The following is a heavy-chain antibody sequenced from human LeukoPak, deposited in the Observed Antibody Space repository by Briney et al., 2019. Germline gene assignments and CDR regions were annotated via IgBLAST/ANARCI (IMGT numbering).Heavy chain of an antibody. CDR3: ARVVDTPMVLSGAIDI. CDR2: ISSSSSYI. V-gene: IGHV3-21*01. J-gene: IGHJ3*02. Sequence: PGGSLRLSCAASGFTFSSYSMNWVRQAPGKGLEWVSSISSSSSYIYYADSVKGRFTISRDNAKNSLYLQMNSLRAEDAAVYYCARVVDTPMVLSGAIDIWGQGTVVSVSS. D-gene: IGHD5-18*01. CDR1: GFTFSSYS.